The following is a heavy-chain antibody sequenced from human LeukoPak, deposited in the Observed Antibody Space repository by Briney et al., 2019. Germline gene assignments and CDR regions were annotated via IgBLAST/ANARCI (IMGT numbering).Heavy chain of an antibody. CDR2: IYYSGST. D-gene: IGHD4-11*01. CDR1: GGSISSYY. J-gene: IGHJ4*02. CDR3: ARVYSNYADY. Sequence: PSGTLSLTCTVSGGSISSYYWSWIRQPPGKGLEWIGYIYYSGSTNYNPSLKSRVTISVDKSKNQFSLKLSSVTAADTAVYYCARVYSNYADYWGQGTLVTVSS. V-gene: IGHV4-59*12.